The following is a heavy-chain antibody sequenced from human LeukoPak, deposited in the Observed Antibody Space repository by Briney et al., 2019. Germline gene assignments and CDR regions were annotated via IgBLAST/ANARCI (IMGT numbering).Heavy chain of an antibody. J-gene: IGHJ4*02. Sequence: GGSLRLSCAASGFTFDDYGMSWVRQAPGKGLEWVSGINWNGGSTGYADSVKGRFTISRDNAKNSLYLQMDSLRAEDTALYHCARVDILTGYYPFDYWGQGTLVTVSS. D-gene: IGHD3-9*01. CDR2: INWNGGST. CDR1: GFTFDDYG. CDR3: ARVDILTGYYPFDY. V-gene: IGHV3-20*01.